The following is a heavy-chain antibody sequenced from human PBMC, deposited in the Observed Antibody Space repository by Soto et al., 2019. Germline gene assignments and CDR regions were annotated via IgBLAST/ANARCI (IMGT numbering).Heavy chain of an antibody. V-gene: IGHV3-23*01. CDR2: ITGTGGNT. Sequence: LRLSCAASGFPLSTYGMTWVRQAPGKGLEWVSAITGTGGNTYYVDSVKGRFTSSRDNSKNMLYLQVNSLRVEDTAVYYCARIRGYWYGLDVWGQGTTVTVSS. CDR3: ARIRGYWYGLDV. J-gene: IGHJ6*02. CDR1: GFPLSTYG.